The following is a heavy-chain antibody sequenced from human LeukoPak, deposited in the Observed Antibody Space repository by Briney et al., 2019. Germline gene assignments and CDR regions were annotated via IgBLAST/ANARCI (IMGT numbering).Heavy chain of an antibody. J-gene: IGHJ4*02. CDR2: IYYSGST. CDR1: GGSISSGGYY. D-gene: IGHD2-21*02. V-gene: IGHV4-31*03. Sequence: PSQTLSLTCTVSGGSISSGGYYWSWIRLHPGKGLEWNGYIYYSGSTYYNPSLKGRVTISVDTSKNQFSLKLSSVTAADTAVYYCARVLLAYCGGDCYSGNYFDYWGQGTLVTVSS. CDR3: ARVLLAYCGGDCYSGNYFDY.